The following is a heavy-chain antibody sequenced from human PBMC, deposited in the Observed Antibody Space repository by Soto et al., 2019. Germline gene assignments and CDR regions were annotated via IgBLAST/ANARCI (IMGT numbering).Heavy chain of an antibody. J-gene: IGHJ4*02. CDR2: ISWNSGNI. CDR1: GFTFDDYA. Sequence: QPGGSLRLSCAASGFTFDDYAMHWVRQAPGKGLEWVSGISWNSGNIDYADSVKGRFTISRDNAKNSLYLQMNSLRAEDTAMYYCARDPLNTGVEEFDYWGQGTLVTVSS. V-gene: IGHV3-9*01. CDR3: ARDPLNTGVEEFDY. D-gene: IGHD7-27*01.